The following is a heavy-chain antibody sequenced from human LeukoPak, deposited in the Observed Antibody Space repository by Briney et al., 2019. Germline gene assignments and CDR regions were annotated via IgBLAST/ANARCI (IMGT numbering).Heavy chain of an antibody. CDR1: GDSISSSGYY. CDR3: ARPSIAAAGTWFDP. J-gene: IGHJ5*02. V-gene: IGHV4-39*01. D-gene: IGHD6-13*01. CDR2: VYYSGST. Sequence: PSETLSLTCTVSGDSISSSGYYWGWIRQSPAKGLEWIASVYYSGSTYYSPSLKSRVTISVDTSKNQFSLKLSSVTAADTAVYYCARPSIAAAGTWFDPWGQGTLVTVSS.